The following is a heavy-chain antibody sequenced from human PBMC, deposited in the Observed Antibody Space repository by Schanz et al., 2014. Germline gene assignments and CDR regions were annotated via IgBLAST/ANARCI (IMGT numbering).Heavy chain of an antibody. D-gene: IGHD2-8*01. V-gene: IGHV3-33*01. CDR2: IWYDGNNK. J-gene: IGHJ4*02. CDR3: TRMYH. Sequence: QVQLVESGGGVVQPGRSLRLSCAASGFTFSSYGMHWVRQAPGKGLEWVADIWYDGNNKFYADSVKGRFIISRDNSKNTLDLQMNSLRAEDTAVYYCTRMYHWGQGTLVTVSS. CDR1: GFTFSSYG.